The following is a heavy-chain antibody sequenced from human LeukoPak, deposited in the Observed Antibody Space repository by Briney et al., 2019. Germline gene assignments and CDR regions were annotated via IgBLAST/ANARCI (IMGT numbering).Heavy chain of an antibody. CDR1: GYTFTSYG. CDR2: ISAYNGNT. CDR3: ARELHDYGDLNWFDP. J-gene: IGHJ5*02. V-gene: IGHV1-18*01. Sequence: GASVKVSCEASGYTFTSYGISWVRQAPGQGLEWMGWISAYNGNTNYAQKLQGTVTMTTDTSTSTAYMELRSLRSDDTAVYYCARELHDYGDLNWFDPWGQGTLVTVSS. D-gene: IGHD4-17*01.